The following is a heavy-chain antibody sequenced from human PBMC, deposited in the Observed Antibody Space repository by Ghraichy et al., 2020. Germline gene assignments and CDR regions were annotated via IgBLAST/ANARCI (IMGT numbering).Heavy chain of an antibody. Sequence: SQTLSLTCTVSGYSISNGYFWGWIRQPPGKGLEWIGSIFHSGKNYYSPSLKSRVTISVDMSKNQFSLRLSSVTAADTAVYYCARVKPSGYCTGGRCNQHFDYWGQGILVTVSS. CDR1: GYSISNGYF. J-gene: IGHJ4*02. CDR3: ARVKPSGYCTGGRCNQHFDY. D-gene: IGHD2-15*01. CDR2: IFHSGKN. V-gene: IGHV4-38-2*02.